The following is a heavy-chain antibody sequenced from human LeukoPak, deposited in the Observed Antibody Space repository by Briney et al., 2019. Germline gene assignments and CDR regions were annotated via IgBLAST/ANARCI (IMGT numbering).Heavy chain of an antibody. V-gene: IGHV1-46*01. Sequence: GASVTVSFKASGYTFTSYYMHWVRQAPGQGVEWMGIINPSGGDTSYAQKFQGRLTMTRDTSTNTVYMELTSLRSEDTAVYYCAREVMDNLRFDYWGQGTLVTVSS. CDR1: GYTFTSYY. CDR2: INPSGGDT. CDR3: AREVMDNLRFDY. J-gene: IGHJ4*02. D-gene: IGHD1-14*01.